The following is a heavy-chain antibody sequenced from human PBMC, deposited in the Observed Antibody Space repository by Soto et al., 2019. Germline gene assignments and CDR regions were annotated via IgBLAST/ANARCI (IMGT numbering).Heavy chain of an antibody. V-gene: IGHV3-23*01. Sequence: GGSLRLSCVASGFSFSSYAMNWVRQAPGKGLEWVTGINGGSTPYYADSVKGRFTISRDNSRNTLYLHLNSLRAEDTALYYCATSKRRSMYDASDIWGQGTMVTVSS. CDR1: GFSFSSYA. J-gene: IGHJ3*02. CDR2: INGGSTP. CDR3: ATSKRRSMYDASDI.